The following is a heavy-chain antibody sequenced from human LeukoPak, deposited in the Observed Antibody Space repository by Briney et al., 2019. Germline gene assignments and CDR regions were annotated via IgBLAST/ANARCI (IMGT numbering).Heavy chain of an antibody. CDR1: GGSISSYY. J-gene: IGHJ4*02. V-gene: IGHV4-4*07. D-gene: IGHD3-3*01. CDR3: ARNQYYDFWSGHPTVIDY. Sequence: SETLSLTCTVSGGSISSYYWSWIRQPAGKGLEWIGRIYTSGSTNYNPSLKSRVTMSVDTSKNQFSLKLSSVTAADTAVYYCARNQYYDFWSGHPTVIDYWGQGTLVTVPS. CDR2: IYTSGST.